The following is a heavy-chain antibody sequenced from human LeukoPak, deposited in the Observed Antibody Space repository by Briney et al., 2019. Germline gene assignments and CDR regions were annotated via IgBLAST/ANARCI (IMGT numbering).Heavy chain of an antibody. CDR1: GGSINSHY. J-gene: IGHJ4*02. V-gene: IGHV4-59*08. Sequence: SETLSLTCTVSGGSINSHYWSWIRQPPGKGLEWIGCIYLSGTTNYNPSLESRVTISVDTSKNQFSLKLRSVTAADTAVYYCARYQLRGLLDDNWGQGTLVTVSS. CDR2: IYLSGTT. CDR3: ARYQLRGLLDDN. D-gene: IGHD3-10*01.